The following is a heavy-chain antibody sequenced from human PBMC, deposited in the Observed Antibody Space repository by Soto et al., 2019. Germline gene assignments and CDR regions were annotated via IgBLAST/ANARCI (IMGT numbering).Heavy chain of an antibody. V-gene: IGHV3-23*01. D-gene: IGHD3-22*01. Sequence: GSLRLSCAASGFTFSSYAMSWVRQAPGKGLEWVSAISGSGGSTYYADSVKGRFTISRDNSKNTLYLQMNSLRAEDTAVYYCAKDLSPYYDSSGYYSMSFDYWGQGTLVTVSS. CDR3: AKDLSPYYDSSGYYSMSFDY. J-gene: IGHJ4*02. CDR2: ISGSGGST. CDR1: GFTFSSYA.